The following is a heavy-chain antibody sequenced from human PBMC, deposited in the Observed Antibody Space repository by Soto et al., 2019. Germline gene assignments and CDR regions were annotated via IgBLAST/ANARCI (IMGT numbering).Heavy chain of an antibody. CDR1: GFTFSSYA. V-gene: IGHV3-23*01. CDR3: AKVGGSSGYFRPTLYFDY. J-gene: IGHJ4*02. D-gene: IGHD3-22*01. CDR2: ISGSGGST. Sequence: PGGSLRLSCAASGFTFSSYAMSWVRQAPGRGLEWVSAISGSGGSTYYADSVKGRFTISRDNSKNTLYLQMNSLRAEDTAVYYCAKVGGSSGYFRPTLYFDYWGQGTLVTVSS.